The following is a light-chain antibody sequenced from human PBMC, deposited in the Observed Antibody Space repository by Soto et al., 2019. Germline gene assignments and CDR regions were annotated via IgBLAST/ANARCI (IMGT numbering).Light chain of an antibody. CDR1: QGISNW. CDR2: DAS. J-gene: IGKJ1*01. Sequence: MTQSPATVSASPGERATLSCRASQGISNWLARYQQKPGKAPKLLIYDASSLESGVPSRFSGSGSGTEFTLTISSLQPDDFATYYCQQYNSYPWTFGQGTKVDIK. V-gene: IGKV1-5*01. CDR3: QQYNSYPWT.